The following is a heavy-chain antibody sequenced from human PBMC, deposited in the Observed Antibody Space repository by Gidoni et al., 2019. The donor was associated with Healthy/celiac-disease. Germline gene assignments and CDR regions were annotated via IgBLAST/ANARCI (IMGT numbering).Heavy chain of an antibody. D-gene: IGHD5-12*01. CDR1: GFTFSSYA. V-gene: IGHV3-30-3*01. J-gene: IGHJ4*02. CDR3: ASLNIVATGDYFDY. Sequence: QVQLVESGGGVVQPGRSLRLSCAASGFTFSSYAMHWVRQAPGKGLAWVAVISYDGSNKYYADSVKGRFTISRDNSKNTLYLQMNSLRAEDTAVYYCASLNIVATGDYFDYWGQGTLVTVSS. CDR2: ISYDGSNK.